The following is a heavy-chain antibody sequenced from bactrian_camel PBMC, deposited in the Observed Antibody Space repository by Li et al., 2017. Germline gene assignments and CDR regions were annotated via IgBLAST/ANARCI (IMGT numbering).Heavy chain of an antibody. CDR1: QYTSSSNC. CDR2: IWIRDGRT. V-gene: IGHV3S1*01. Sequence: HVQLVESGGGSVQTGGSLRLSCTSSQYTSSSNCMGWFRQAPGKEPEGVAAIWIRDGRTDYADSVKGRFTISRDNAQNTLHLQMNNPTSEDTAMYYCAARGKARPRDGPCYPDFGYWGQGTQVTVS. D-gene: IGHD2*01. J-gene: IGHJ6*01. CDR3: AARGKARPRDGPCYPDFGY.